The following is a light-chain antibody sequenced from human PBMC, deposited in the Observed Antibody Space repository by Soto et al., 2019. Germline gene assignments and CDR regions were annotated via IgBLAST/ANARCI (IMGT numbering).Light chain of an antibody. CDR2: DAS. CDR1: QSVSSSF. J-gene: IGKJ2*01. Sequence: IVLTQSAGTLALCPGERATLSCRASQSVSSSFLSWYQQKPGQAPRLLIYDASSRATGIPDRFSGSGSGTDFTLTISRLEPEDFAVYYCQQYGSSPYTFGQGTKMEIK. V-gene: IGKV3-20*01. CDR3: QQYGSSPYT.